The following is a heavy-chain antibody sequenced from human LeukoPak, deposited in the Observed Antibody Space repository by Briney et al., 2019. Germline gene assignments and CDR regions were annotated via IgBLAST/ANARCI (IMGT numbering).Heavy chain of an antibody. CDR3: ARGVYDNYFDY. CDR2: INPNSGGT. V-gene: IGHV1-2*02. J-gene: IGHJ4*02. CDR1: GYTFTGYY. D-gene: IGHD3-22*01. Sequence: ASVEVSCKASGYTFTGYYMHWVRQAPGQGLEWMGWINPNSGGTSYAQKFQGRVTMTRDTSISTAYMELSRLRSDDTAVYYCARGVYDNYFDYWGQGTLVTVSS.